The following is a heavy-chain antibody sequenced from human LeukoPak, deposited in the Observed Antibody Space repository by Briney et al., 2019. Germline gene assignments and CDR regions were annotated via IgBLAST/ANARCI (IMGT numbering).Heavy chain of an antibody. Sequence: SQTLSLTCTVSGGSISSGSYYWSWIRQPAGKGLEWIGRIYTSGSTNYNPSLKSRVTISVDTSKNQFSLKLSSVTAADTAVYYCARSTSCYKCYYYMDVWDKGTTVTVSS. D-gene: IGHD2-2*02. CDR3: ARSTSCYKCYYYMDV. CDR2: IYTSGST. J-gene: IGHJ6*03. V-gene: IGHV4-61*02. CDR1: GGSISSGSYY.